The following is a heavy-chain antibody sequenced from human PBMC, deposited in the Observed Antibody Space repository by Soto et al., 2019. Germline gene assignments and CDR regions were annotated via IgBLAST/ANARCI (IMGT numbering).Heavy chain of an antibody. D-gene: IGHD6-13*01. Sequence: GASVKVSCKTAGGTFSSYAISWVRQAPGQGLEWMGGIIPIFGTANYAQKFQGRVTITADESTSTAYMELSSLRSEDTAVYYCARDRTGYSSSCANWFDPWGQGTLVTVSS. CDR3: ARDRTGYSSSCANWFDP. V-gene: IGHV1-69*13. CDR1: GGTFSSYA. CDR2: IIPIFGTA. J-gene: IGHJ5*02.